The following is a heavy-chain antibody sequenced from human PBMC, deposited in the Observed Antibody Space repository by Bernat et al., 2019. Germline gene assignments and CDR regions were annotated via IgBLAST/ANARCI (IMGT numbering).Heavy chain of an antibody. CDR2: ISYDGSNK. J-gene: IGHJ4*02. V-gene: IGHV3-30*18. D-gene: IGHD3-10*01. CDR1: GFTFSSYG. Sequence: VQLVESGGGVVQPGGSLRLSCAASGFTFSSYGMHWVRQAPGKGLEWVAVISYDGSNKYYADSVKGRFTISRDNSKNTLYLQMNSLRAEDTAVYYCAKERYYGSGSYYNYWGQGTLVTVSS. CDR3: AKERYYGSGSYYNY.